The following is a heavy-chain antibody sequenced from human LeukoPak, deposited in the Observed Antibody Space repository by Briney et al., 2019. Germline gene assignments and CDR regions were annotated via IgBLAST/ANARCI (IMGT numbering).Heavy chain of an antibody. D-gene: IGHD2-21*01. J-gene: IGHJ4*02. CDR1: GFTFSSYA. CDR3: AKQKDIVVVIATFDY. V-gene: IGHV3-23*01. Sequence: GGSLRLSCAASGFTFSSYAMSWVRQAPGKGLEWVSAISGSGGSTYYADSVKSRFTISRDNSKNTLYLQMNSLRAEDTAVYYCAKQKDIVVVIATFDYWGQGTLVTVSS. CDR2: ISGSGGST.